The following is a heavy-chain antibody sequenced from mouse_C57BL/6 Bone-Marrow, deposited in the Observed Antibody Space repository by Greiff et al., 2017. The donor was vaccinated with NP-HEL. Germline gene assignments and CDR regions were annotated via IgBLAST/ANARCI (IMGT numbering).Heavy chain of an antibody. CDR1: GYTFTSYG. V-gene: IGHV1-81*01. D-gene: IGHD1-1*01. Sequence: QVQLQQSGAELARPGASVKLSCKASGYTFTSYGISWVKQRTGQGLEWIGEIYPRSGNTYYNEKFKGNATLTADKSSSAAYMELRSLTSEDSAVYFCARWGHYYGSRGFAYWGQGTLVTVSA. J-gene: IGHJ3*01. CDR2: IYPRSGNT. CDR3: ARWGHYYGSRGFAY.